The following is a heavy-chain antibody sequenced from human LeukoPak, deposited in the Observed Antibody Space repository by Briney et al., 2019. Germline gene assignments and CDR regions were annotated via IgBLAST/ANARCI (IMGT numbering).Heavy chain of an antibody. CDR2: IYHSGSS. CDR1: GYSISSGYF. Sequence: SETLSLTCTVSGYSISSGYFWGWIRQPPGKGLEWIGSIYHSGSSFYNPSLKSRVTISVDTSKNQFSLKLNSVTAADTAVYYCARDSSGYYYFDYWGQGTLVTVSS. J-gene: IGHJ4*02. V-gene: IGHV4-38-2*02. D-gene: IGHD3-22*01. CDR3: ARDSSGYYYFDY.